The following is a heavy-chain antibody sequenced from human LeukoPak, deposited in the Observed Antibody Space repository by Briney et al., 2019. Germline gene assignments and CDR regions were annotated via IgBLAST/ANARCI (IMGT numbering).Heavy chain of an antibody. V-gene: IGHV4-34*01. Sequence: PSETLSLTCVVYGGSFSGYYWSWIRQPPGKGLEWIGEINHSGSTNYNPSLKSRVTISVDTSKNQFSLKLSSVTAADTAVYYCARLPRVVRNPSGVWGKGTTVTVSS. CDR1: GGSFSGYY. J-gene: IGHJ6*04. CDR2: INHSGST. CDR3: ARLPRVVRNPSGV. D-gene: IGHD6-6*01.